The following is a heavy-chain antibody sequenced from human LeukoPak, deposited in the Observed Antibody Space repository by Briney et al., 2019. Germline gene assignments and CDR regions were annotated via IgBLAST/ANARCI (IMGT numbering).Heavy chain of an antibody. V-gene: IGHV4-34*01. CDR1: GGSFSGYY. J-gene: IGHJ5*02. D-gene: IGHD3-22*01. CDR2: INQSGVT. Sequence: SETLSLTCAVYGGSFSGYYWTWIRQPPEKGLEWIGEINQSGVTNYNPSLKSRVSISVDTSKNQFSLKLSSVTAADTAVYYCARKQYYYDSSGYYRNYNWFDPWGQGTLVTVSS. CDR3: ARKQYYYDSSGYYRNYNWFDP.